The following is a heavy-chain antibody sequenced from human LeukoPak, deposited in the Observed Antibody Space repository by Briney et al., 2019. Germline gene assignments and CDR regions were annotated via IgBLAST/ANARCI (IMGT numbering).Heavy chain of an antibody. D-gene: IGHD3-9*01. CDR3: ARDAEPLTGTPADL. Sequence: GGSLRLSCAAAGFTFSSYSMNWVRQAPGKALEWVSSISSSSSYIYYADSVKGRFNISRDNANNSLYLQMNSLRDDDTAVYYCARDAEPLTGTPADLWGRGTLVTVS. CDR2: ISSSSSYI. J-gene: IGHJ2*01. V-gene: IGHV3-21*01. CDR1: GFTFSSYS.